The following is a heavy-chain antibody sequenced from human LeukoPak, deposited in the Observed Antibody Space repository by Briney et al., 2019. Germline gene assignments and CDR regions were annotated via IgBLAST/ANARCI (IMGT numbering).Heavy chain of an antibody. D-gene: IGHD3-3*01. V-gene: IGHV3-30-3*01. J-gene: IGHJ6*02. CDR3: ARDRNEGYYDFWSGYFQTHYGMDV. CDR2: ISYDGSNK. CDR1: GFTFSSYA. Sequence: GGSLRLSCAASGFTFSSYAMHWVRQAPGKGLEWVAVISYDGSNKYYADSVKGRFTTSRDNSKNTLYLQMNSLRAEDTAVYYCARDRNEGYYDFWSGYFQTHYGMDVWGQGTTVTVSS.